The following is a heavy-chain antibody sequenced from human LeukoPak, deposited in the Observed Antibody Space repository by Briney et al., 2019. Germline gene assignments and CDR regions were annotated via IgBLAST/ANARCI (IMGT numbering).Heavy chain of an antibody. CDR1: GGSIGWDY. J-gene: IGHJ4*02. D-gene: IGHD3-22*01. V-gene: IGHV4-4*07. CDR2: IYKSGST. Sequence: SETLSLTCTVSGGSIGWDYWSWIRQSAGKGLEWIGRIYKSGSTNYNPSFRSRVTMSVDTSKNQFSLNVTPVTAADTAVYYCAREEYFQDSNGYSYYFHSWGQGSLVTVSS. CDR3: AREEYFQDSNGYSYYFHS.